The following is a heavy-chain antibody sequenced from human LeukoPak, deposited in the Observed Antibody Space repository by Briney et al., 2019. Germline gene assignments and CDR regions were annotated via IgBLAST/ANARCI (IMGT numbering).Heavy chain of an antibody. D-gene: IGHD3-22*01. CDR1: GFTFSDYE. CDR3: ARGYYDGSGYPSWFDP. V-gene: IGHV3-48*03. CDR2: ISSSVITI. Sequence: PGGSLRLSCAASGFTFSDYEMNWVRQAPGQGLEWVSYISSSVITIYYADSVKGRFTISRDNAKNSLYLQMNSLRAEDTAVYYCARGYYDGSGYPSWFDPWGQGTLVTVSS. J-gene: IGHJ5*02.